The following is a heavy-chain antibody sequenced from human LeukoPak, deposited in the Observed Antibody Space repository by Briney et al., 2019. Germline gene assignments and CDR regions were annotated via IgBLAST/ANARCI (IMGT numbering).Heavy chain of an antibody. Sequence: GGSLRPSCAASGFTFSSYSMNWVRQAPGKGLEWVSSISSSSSSYIYYADSVKGRFTISRDNAKNSLYLQMNSLRAEDTAVYYCARGGYNWNYLRVGWFDPWGQGTLVTVSS. CDR2: ISSSSSSYI. V-gene: IGHV3-21*01. CDR3: ARGGYNWNYLRVGWFDP. D-gene: IGHD1-7*01. CDR1: GFTFSSYS. J-gene: IGHJ5*02.